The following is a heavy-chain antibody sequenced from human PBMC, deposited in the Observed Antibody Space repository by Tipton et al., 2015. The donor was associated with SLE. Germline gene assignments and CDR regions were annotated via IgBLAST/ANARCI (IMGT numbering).Heavy chain of an antibody. V-gene: IGHV3-48*03. CDR2: ISSSGSTI. D-gene: IGHD2-21*01. CDR1: GFTFSSYE. J-gene: IGHJ6*03. Sequence: SLRLSCAASGFTFSSYEMNWVRQAPGKGLEWVSYISSSGSTIYYADSVKGRFTISRDNAKNSLYLQMNSLRAEDTAVYYCARDLRPYCGGDCYVYYYYYYMDVWGKGTTVTVSS. CDR3: ARDLRPYCGGDCYVYYYYYYMDV.